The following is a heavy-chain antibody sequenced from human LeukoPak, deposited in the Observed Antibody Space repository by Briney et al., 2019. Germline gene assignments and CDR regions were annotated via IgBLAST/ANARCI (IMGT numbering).Heavy chain of an antibody. CDR3: ARDYDILTGSPGDFDY. V-gene: IGHV1-18*01. CDR2: ISAYNGNT. J-gene: IGHJ4*02. Sequence: ASVKVSCKASGYTFTSYGISWVLQAPGQGLEWMGWISAYNGNTNYAQKLQGRVTMTTDTSTSTAYMELRSLRSDDTAVYYCARDYDILTGSPGDFDYWGQGTLVTVPS. CDR1: GYTFTSYG. D-gene: IGHD3-9*01.